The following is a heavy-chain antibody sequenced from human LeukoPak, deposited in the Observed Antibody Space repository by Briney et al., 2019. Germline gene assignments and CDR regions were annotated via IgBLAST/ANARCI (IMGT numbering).Heavy chain of an antibody. CDR1: GFSLSTSGVG. CDR3: APRREGDYDILTGPFDY. Sequence: SGPTLVNPTQTLTLTCTFSGFSLSTSGVGVGWIRQPPGKALEWLALIYWNDDKRYSPSLKSRLTITKDTSKNQVVLTMTNMDPVDTATYYCAPRREGDYDILTGPFDYWGQGTLVTVSS. CDR2: IYWNDDK. V-gene: IGHV2-5*01. D-gene: IGHD3-9*01. J-gene: IGHJ4*02.